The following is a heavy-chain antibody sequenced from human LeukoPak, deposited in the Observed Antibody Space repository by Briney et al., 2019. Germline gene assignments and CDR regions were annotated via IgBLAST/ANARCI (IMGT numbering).Heavy chain of an antibody. D-gene: IGHD1-26*01. CDR1: GYSFSNYW. Sequence: GESLKISCKGSGYSFSNYWIGWVRQMPGKGLEWMGIIYPGDSDTRYNPLFQGQVTISADESISTAYLQWTSLQASDTAIYYCARRAGEWELLDYWGQGTLVTVSS. J-gene: IGHJ4*02. CDR2: IYPGDSDT. CDR3: ARRAGEWELLDY. V-gene: IGHV5-51*01.